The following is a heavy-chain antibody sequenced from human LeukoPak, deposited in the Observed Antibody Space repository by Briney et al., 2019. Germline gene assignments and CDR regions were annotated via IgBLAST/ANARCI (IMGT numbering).Heavy chain of an antibody. D-gene: IGHD6-13*01. J-gene: IGHJ4*02. Sequence: GGSLRLSCAASGFTFSSYAMSWVRQAPGKGLEWVSAISGSGGSAYYADSVKGRFTISRDNSKNTLYLQMNSLRAEDTAVYYCAKGSSSWYAVDLYWGQGTLVTVSS. CDR1: GFTFSSYA. CDR2: ISGSGGSA. V-gene: IGHV3-23*01. CDR3: AKGSSSWYAVDLY.